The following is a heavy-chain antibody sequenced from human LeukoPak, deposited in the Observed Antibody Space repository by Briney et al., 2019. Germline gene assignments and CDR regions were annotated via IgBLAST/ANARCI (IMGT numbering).Heavy chain of an antibody. J-gene: IGHJ4*02. CDR1: GFTVSTNH. V-gene: IGHV3-66*01. CDR2: NYPGGTT. D-gene: IGHD1-26*01. CDR3: ARVARMLGTTTLDN. Sequence: PGGTLRLSCAASGFTVSTNHMTWVRQAPGKGLQWVSHNYPGGTTYYADYVKGRFAISRDNFKNTLFLQMNSLRAENTAMYYCARVARMLGTTTLDNWGQGTLVTVSS.